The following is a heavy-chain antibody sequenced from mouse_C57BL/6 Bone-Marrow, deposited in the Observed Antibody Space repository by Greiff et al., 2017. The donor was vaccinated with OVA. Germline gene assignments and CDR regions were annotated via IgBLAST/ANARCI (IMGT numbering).Heavy chain of an antibody. CDR1: GYTFTSYW. D-gene: IGHD1-1*01. V-gene: IGHV1-64*01. Sequence: QVQLQQSGAELVKPGASVKLSCKASGYTFTSYWMHWVKQRPGQGLEWIGMIHPNSGSTNYNEKFKSKATLTVDKSSSTAYMQLSSLTSEDSAVYYCARDGSSSPFAYWGQGTLVTVSA. CDR2: IHPNSGST. CDR3: ARDGSSSPFAY. J-gene: IGHJ3*01.